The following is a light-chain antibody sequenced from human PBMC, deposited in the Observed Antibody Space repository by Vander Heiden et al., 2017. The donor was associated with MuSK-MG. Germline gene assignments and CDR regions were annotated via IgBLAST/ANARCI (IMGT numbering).Light chain of an antibody. J-gene: IGKJ2*01. Sequence: DIQMTQSPSSLSASVGDRVTITCRASQTISNYLNWYQQKPGKAPKLLIYAAFNLQSGVPSRFSGSRSGTDFTLTISSLQPEDFATYYCQQSYSTPDTFGQGTKLXIK. V-gene: IGKV1-39*01. CDR2: AAF. CDR1: QTISNY. CDR3: QQSYSTPDT.